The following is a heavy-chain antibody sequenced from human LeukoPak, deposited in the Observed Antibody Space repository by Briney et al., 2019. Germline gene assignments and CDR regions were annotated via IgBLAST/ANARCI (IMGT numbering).Heavy chain of an antibody. V-gene: IGHV1-46*01. D-gene: IGHD6-6*01. CDR3: AREDGRQESIAARPGDY. CDR1: GYTFTSYY. CDR2: INPSGGST. Sequence: ASVKVSCKASGYTFTSYYMHWVRQAPGQGLEWMGIINPSGGSTSYAQKFQGRVTMTRDMSTSTVYMELSSLRSEDTAVYYCAREDGRQESIAARPGDYWGQGTLVTVSS. J-gene: IGHJ4*02.